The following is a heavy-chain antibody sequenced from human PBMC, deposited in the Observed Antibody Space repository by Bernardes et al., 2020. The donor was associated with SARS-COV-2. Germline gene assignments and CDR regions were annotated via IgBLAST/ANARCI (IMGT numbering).Heavy chain of an antibody. CDR2: FDPEDGET. CDR1: GYTLTELS. Sequence: ASVKVSCKVSGYTLTELSMHWVRQAPGKGLEWMGGFDPEDGETIYAQKFQGRVTMTEDTSTDTAYMELSSLRSEDTAVYYCATSGGVVTDYYYYYMDVWGKGTTVTVSS. J-gene: IGHJ6*03. CDR3: ATSGGVVTDYYYYYMDV. V-gene: IGHV1-24*01. D-gene: IGHD3-3*01.